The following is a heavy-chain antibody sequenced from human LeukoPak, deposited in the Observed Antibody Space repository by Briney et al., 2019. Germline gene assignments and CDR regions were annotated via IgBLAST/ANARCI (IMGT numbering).Heavy chain of an antibody. V-gene: IGHV3-21*01. CDR3: ARAAPGVVTAIPYFDY. Sequence: TGGSLRLSCAASGFTFSSYSMNWVRQAPGKGLEWVSSISSSRSYIYYTDSVKGRFTISRDNAKNSLYLQMNSLRAEDTAVYYCARAAPGVVTAIPYFDYWGQGTLDTVSS. J-gene: IGHJ4*02. CDR2: ISSSRSYI. CDR1: GFTFSSYS. D-gene: IGHD2-21*02.